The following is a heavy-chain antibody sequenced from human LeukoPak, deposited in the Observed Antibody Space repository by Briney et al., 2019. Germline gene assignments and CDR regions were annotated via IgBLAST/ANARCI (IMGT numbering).Heavy chain of an antibody. Sequence: SQTLSLTCTVSGGSISSGGYYWSWIRQHPGKGLEWIGYIYYSGSTYYNPSLKSRVTISVDTSKNQFSLKLSSVTAADTAVYYCARGPLRSGYYRPNWFDPWGQGTLVTVSS. V-gene: IGHV4-31*03. D-gene: IGHD3-3*01. J-gene: IGHJ5*02. CDR1: GGSISSGGYY. CDR2: IYYSGST. CDR3: ARGPLRSGYYRPNWFDP.